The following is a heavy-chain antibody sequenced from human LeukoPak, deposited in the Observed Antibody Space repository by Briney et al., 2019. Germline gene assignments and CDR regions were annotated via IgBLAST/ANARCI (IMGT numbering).Heavy chain of an antibody. Sequence: GGSLRLSCAASGFTFSSYTISWVRQAPGMGLEWVSGIGGSGSGTYYADSVKGRFTISRDNSKNTLYLQMNSLRADDTAVYYCAKDRAQDNGRDIDYWGQGTLVTVSS. CDR3: AKDRAQDNGRDIDY. V-gene: IGHV3-23*01. J-gene: IGHJ4*02. D-gene: IGHD2-8*01. CDR1: GFTFSSYT. CDR2: IGGSGSGT.